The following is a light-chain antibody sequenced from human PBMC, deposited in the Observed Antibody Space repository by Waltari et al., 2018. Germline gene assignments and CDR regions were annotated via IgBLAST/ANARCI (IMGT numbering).Light chain of an antibody. Sequence: EIVLTQSLGTLSLSPGERATLACRASKSVSRALAWYQQNPGQAPRLLIYGASNRATGIPDRFSGSGSGTDFSLIISRLEPEDFAVYYCQHYVSLPVTFGQGTKVEIK. J-gene: IGKJ1*01. V-gene: IGKV3-20*01. CDR1: KSVSRA. CDR2: GAS. CDR3: QHYVSLPVT.